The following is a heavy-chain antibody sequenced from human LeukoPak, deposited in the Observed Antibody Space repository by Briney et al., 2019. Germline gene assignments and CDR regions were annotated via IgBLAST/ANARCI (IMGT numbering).Heavy chain of an antibody. CDR3: ARHQSPQETTIFGVVIMTPVHDAFDI. CDR2: IYPGDSDT. V-gene: IGHV5-51*01. D-gene: IGHD3-3*01. CDR1: GYSFTSYW. Sequence: GESLKISCKGSGYSFTSYWIGWVRQMPGKGLEWMGIIYPGDSDTRYSPSFQGQVTISADKSISTAYLQWSSLKASDTAMYYCARHQSPQETTIFGVVIMTPVHDAFDIWGQGTMVTVSS. J-gene: IGHJ3*02.